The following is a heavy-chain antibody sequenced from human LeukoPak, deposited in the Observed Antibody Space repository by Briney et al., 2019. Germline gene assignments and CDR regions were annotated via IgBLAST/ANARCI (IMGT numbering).Heavy chain of an antibody. CDR2: IYHSGST. CDR1: GYSISSGYY. CDR3: ARQVGV. J-gene: IGHJ6*04. V-gene: IGHV4-38-2*01. Sequence: SETLSLTCAVSGYSISSGYYWGWIRQPPGKGLEWIGSIYHSGSTYYNPSLKSRVTISVDTSKNQFSLKLSSVTAADTAVYYCARQVGVWGKGTTVTVSS.